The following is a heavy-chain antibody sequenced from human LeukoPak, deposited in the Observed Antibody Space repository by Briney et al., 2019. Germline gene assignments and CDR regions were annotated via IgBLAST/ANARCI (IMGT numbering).Heavy chain of an antibody. J-gene: IGHJ5*02. Sequence: ASVKVSCKASGYTFTSYGISWVRQAPGQGLEWMGWISAYNSNTNYAQKLQGRVTMTTDTSTSTAYMELRSLRSDDTAAYYCARDLGYYDSSGYYGWFDPWGQGTLVTVSS. CDR1: GYTFTSYG. CDR3: ARDLGYYDSSGYYGWFDP. CDR2: ISAYNSNT. V-gene: IGHV1-18*01. D-gene: IGHD3-22*01.